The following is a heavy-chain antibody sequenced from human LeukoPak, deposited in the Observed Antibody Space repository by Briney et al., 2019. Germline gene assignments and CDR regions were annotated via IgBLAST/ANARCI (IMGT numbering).Heavy chain of an antibody. CDR2: IYYSGST. J-gene: IGHJ4*02. CDR3: ARQGRGYGGNSDY. CDR1: GGSISSYY. D-gene: IGHD4-23*01. Sequence: SETLSLTCTVSGGSISSYYWTWIRQPPGKGREWIGYIYYSGSTNYNPSLKSQVTISVDTSKNQFSLKLSSVTAADTAVYYCARQGRGYGGNSDYWGQGTLVTVSS. V-gene: IGHV4-59*08.